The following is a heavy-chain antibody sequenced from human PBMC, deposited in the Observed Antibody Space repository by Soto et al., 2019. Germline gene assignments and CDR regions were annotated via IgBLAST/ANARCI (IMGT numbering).Heavy chain of an antibody. CDR2: ISDDGASI. Sequence: EVQLVESGGALVQPGGSLRLSCEASGFSFSSFAMNWVRQAPGRGLEWVSYISDDGASIYYADSLKGRFTISRDNAKNSLSLQMNNLRAEDTAVYYCARENSLQAWLHHFDHWGLGTLVTVSS. CDR1: GFSFSSFA. CDR3: ARENSLQAWLHHFDH. J-gene: IGHJ4*02. V-gene: IGHV3-48*03. D-gene: IGHD5-18*01.